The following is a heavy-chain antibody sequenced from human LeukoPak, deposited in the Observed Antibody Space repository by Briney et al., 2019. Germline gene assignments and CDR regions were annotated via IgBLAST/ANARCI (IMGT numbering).Heavy chain of an antibody. J-gene: IGHJ1*01. D-gene: IGHD3-22*01. CDR3: AIMHGYYDGTGYWVQ. V-gene: IGHV3-23*01. CDR1: GITLSNYG. CDR2: ITTNGGRT. Sequence: GSLRLSCAVSGITLSNYGMSWVRQAPGKGLEWVSFITTNGGRTSYADSVEGRFTISRDNPRNTLYMQMNSLRDEDTAVYYCAIMHGYYDGTGYWVQWGQGTLVTVSS.